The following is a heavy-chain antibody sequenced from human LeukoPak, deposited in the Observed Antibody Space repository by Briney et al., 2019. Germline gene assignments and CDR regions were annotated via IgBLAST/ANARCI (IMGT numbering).Heavy chain of an antibody. V-gene: IGHV3-43*02. D-gene: IGHD1-14*01. CDR3: ATGSQPGTTFDY. Sequence: GGSLRLSCAGSGFTFSSHPMHWVRQAPGEGLEWVSLISGDGSVTYYADSVKGRFTISRDNSKNSLYLQMNSLRLEDTAFYYCATGSQPGTTFDYWGQGTLVTASS. J-gene: IGHJ4*02. CDR2: ISGDGSVT. CDR1: GFTFSSHP.